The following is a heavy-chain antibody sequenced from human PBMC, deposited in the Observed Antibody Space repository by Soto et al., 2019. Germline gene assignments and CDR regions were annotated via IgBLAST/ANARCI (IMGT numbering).Heavy chain of an antibody. CDR2: ISAYNGNT. Sequence: ASVKVSCKASGYTFTSYGISWVRQAPGQGLEWMGWISAYNGNTNYAQKPQGRVTMTTDTSTSTAYMELRSLRSDDTAVYYCAREYSSSWYLFCGMDVWGQGTTVTVSS. CDR3: AREYSSSWYLFCGMDV. J-gene: IGHJ6*02. CDR1: GYTFTSYG. D-gene: IGHD6-13*01. V-gene: IGHV1-18*01.